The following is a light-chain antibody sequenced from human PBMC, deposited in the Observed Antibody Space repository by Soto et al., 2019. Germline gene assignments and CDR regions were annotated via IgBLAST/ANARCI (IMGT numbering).Light chain of an antibody. CDR3: QQLNSYPRT. Sequence: DIQMTQSPSSLSASVGDRVTITCRASQGISSYLAWYQQKPGKAPKLLIYTASTLQSGVPSRFSGSGSGTDFTLTISRLQPEDFATYYCQQLNSYPRTFGPGTKVDIK. J-gene: IGKJ3*01. CDR2: TAS. CDR1: QGISSY. V-gene: IGKV1-9*01.